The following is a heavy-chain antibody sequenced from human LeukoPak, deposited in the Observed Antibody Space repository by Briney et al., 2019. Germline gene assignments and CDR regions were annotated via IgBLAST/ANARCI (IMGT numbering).Heavy chain of an antibody. CDR3: ARGPIHTYYYDSSVYYSIDY. Sequence: GGSLRLSCAAAGFTFNTYGMHWLRQAPGKGLEWVALIWYDGSNKYYADSVKGRFTISRDNAKNTLYLQMNSLRAEDTAVYYCARGPIHTYYYDSSVYYSIDYWGQGTLVTVSS. J-gene: IGHJ4*02. CDR2: IWYDGSNK. D-gene: IGHD3-22*01. CDR1: GFTFNTYG. V-gene: IGHV3-33*01.